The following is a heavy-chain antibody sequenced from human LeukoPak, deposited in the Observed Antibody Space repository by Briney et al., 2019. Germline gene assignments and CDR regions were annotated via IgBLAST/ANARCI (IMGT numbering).Heavy chain of an antibody. D-gene: IGHD1-7*01. CDR1: GFTFNTYG. CDR3: AKDERNWNYNLASQTYD. Sequence: GGSLRLSCAASGFTFNTYGMHWVRQAPGKGLEWVAFIRYDGSNKHYAASVKGRSTISRDNSKNTLYLQMSSLRAEDTAVYYCAKDERNWNYNLASQTYDWGQGTLVTVSS. CDR2: IRYDGSNK. J-gene: IGHJ4*02. V-gene: IGHV3-30*02.